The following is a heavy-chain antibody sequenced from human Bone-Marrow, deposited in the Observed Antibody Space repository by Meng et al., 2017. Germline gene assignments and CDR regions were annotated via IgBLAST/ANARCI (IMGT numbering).Heavy chain of an antibody. CDR3: ARDQAKMEGFDY. J-gene: IGHJ4*02. CDR2: LIPIFGTA. D-gene: IGHD5-24*01. Sequence: VQLVQAWAEGQQPGALVNVSWKASGYIFTNDALHWVRQGPGQRLEWMGGLIPIFGTANYAQKFQGRVTITADESTSTAYMELSSLRSEDTAVYYCARDQAKMEGFDYWGQGTLVTVSS. CDR1: GYIFTNDA. V-gene: IGHV1-69*13.